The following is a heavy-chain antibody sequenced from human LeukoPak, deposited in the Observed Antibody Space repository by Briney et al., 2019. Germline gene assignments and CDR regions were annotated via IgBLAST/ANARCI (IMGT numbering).Heavy chain of an antibody. V-gene: IGHV3-30*04. J-gene: IGHJ5*02. CDR1: GFTFSSYA. Sequence: GRSLRLSCAASGFTFSSYAMHWVRQAPGKGLEWVAVISYDGSNKYYADSVKGRFTISRDNSKNTLYLQMNSLRAEDTAVYYCAKDSVAWGQGTLVTVSS. CDR3: AKDSVA. CDR2: ISYDGSNK.